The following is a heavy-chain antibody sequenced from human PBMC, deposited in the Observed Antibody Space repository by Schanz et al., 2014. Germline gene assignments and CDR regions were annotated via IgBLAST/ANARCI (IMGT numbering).Heavy chain of an antibody. V-gene: IGHV3-72*01. J-gene: IGHJ4*02. D-gene: IGHD3-3*01. CDR3: ARDKGGYYPFDY. CDR1: GFTFSYYS. CDR2: TRNKANSYTT. Sequence: VQLVESGGGVVQRGGSLRLSCAASGFTFSYYSLNWVRQAPGKGLEWLGRTRNKANSYTTGYAASVKGRFTISRDESKNSLYLQMNSLKTEDTAVYYCARDKGGYYPFDYWGQGTLVTVSS.